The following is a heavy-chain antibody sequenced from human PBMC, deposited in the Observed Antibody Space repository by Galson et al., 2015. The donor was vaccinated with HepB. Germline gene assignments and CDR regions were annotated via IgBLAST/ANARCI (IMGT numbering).Heavy chain of an antibody. CDR1: GFTFSNYA. V-gene: IGHV3-23*01. J-gene: IGHJ4*02. D-gene: IGHD5-12*01. CDR3: AKGPPGGYSAYDEYYFDY. Sequence: LRLSCAASGFTFSNYAMSWVRQGPGKGLEWVSVISGSGGSTYYADSVKGRFTISRDNSKNTPFLQMNSLRGEDTAIFYCAKGPPGGYSAYDEYYFDYWGQGALVTVSS. CDR2: ISGSGGST.